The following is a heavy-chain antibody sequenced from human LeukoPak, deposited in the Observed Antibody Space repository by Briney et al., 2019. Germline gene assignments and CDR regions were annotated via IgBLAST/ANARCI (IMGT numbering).Heavy chain of an antibody. CDR3: AKARMVRGGIYPFDY. V-gene: IGHV3-21*01. Sequence: GGSLRLSCAASGFTFSSHSMNWVRQAPGKGLEWVSSISSSSIYIYYADSVKGRFTISRDNAKNSLYLQMNSLRAEDTAVYYCAKARMVRGGIYPFDYWGQGTLVTVSS. D-gene: IGHD3-10*01. J-gene: IGHJ4*02. CDR1: GFTFSSHS. CDR2: ISSSSIYI.